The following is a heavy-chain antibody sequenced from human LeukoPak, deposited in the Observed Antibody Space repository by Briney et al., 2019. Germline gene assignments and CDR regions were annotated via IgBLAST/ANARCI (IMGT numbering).Heavy chain of an antibody. CDR3: GTSYDAFDI. J-gene: IGHJ3*02. Sequence: SETLSLTCTVSGYSISSGYYWGWIRQPPGKGLEWIGSIYHSGSTYYNPSLKSRVTISVDTSKNQFSLKLSSVTAADTAVYYCGTSYDAFDIWGQGTMVTVSS. CDR2: IYHSGST. CDR1: GYSISSGYY. V-gene: IGHV4-38-2*02.